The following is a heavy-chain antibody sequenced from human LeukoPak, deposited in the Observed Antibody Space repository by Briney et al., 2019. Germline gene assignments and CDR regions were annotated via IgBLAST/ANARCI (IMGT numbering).Heavy chain of an antibody. CDR3: AREMATIEDY. CDR1: GGSFSGYY. J-gene: IGHJ4*02. D-gene: IGHD5-24*01. Sequence: SETLSLTCAVYGGSFSGYYWSWIRQPPGKGLEWIGEINHSGSTNYNPSLKSRATISVDTSKNQFSLKLSSVTAADTTVYYCAREMATIEDYWGQGTLVTVSS. CDR2: INHSGST. V-gene: IGHV4-34*01.